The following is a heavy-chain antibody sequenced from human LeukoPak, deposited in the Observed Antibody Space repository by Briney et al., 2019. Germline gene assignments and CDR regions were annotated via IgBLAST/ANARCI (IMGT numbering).Heavy chain of an antibody. Sequence: ASVKVSCKASGYTFTGYYMHWVRQAPGQGLEWMGWINPNSGGTNYEQKFQGRVTMTRDTSISTAYMELSSLRSDDSAVYYCARGSGYGYGDFDYWGQGTLVTVSS. J-gene: IGHJ4*02. CDR2: INPNSGGT. V-gene: IGHV1-2*02. D-gene: IGHD5-18*01. CDR1: GYTFTGYY. CDR3: ARGSGYGYGDFDY.